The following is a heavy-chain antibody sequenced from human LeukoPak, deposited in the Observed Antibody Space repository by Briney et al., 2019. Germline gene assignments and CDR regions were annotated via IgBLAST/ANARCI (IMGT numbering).Heavy chain of an antibody. CDR3: TTDRTIFGVVGTGGMDV. D-gene: IGHD3-3*01. V-gene: IGHV3-15*01. Sequence: GGSLRLSHAPYGLTFSNAWMSWVRQPPGRGGEWVGRVKSKTDGGTPDYAAPVKGRFTISRDDSKNTLYLQMNSLKTEDTAVYYCTTDRTIFGVVGTGGMDVWGQGNTVTVSS. CDR2: VKSKTDGGTP. J-gene: IGHJ6*02. CDR1: GLTFSNAW.